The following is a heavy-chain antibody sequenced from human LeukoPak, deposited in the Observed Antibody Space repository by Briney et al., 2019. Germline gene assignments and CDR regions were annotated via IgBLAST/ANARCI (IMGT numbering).Heavy chain of an antibody. D-gene: IGHD3-22*01. V-gene: IGHV3-30-3*01. Sequence: GGSLRLSCAASGFTFRNYAMHWVRQAPGKGLEWVAVISYDGSNKYYADSVKGRFTISRDDSKNTLYLQMNSLRAEDTAVYYCAKAYYDSSGYYNYFDYWGQGTLVTVSS. J-gene: IGHJ4*02. CDR2: ISYDGSNK. CDR1: GFTFRNYA. CDR3: AKAYYDSSGYYNYFDY.